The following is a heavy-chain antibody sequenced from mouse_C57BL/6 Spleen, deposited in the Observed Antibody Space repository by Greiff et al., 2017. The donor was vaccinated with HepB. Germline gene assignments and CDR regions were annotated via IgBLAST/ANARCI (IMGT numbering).Heavy chain of an antibody. J-gene: IGHJ3*01. CDR1: GYAFSSSW. D-gene: IGHD1-1*01. Sequence: QVQLQQSGPELVKPGASVKISCKASGYAFSSSWMNWVKQRPGKGLEWIGRIYPGDGDTNYNGKFKGKATLTADKSSSTAYMQLSSLTSEDSAVYVCASRDYYAPLAYWGQRTLVTVSA. V-gene: IGHV1-82*01. CDR2: IYPGDGDT. CDR3: ASRDYYAPLAY.